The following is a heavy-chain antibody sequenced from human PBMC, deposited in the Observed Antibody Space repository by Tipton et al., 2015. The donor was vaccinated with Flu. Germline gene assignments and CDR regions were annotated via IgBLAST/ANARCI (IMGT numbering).Heavy chain of an antibody. Sequence: TLSLTCAVSGGSISSSNWWSWVRQPPGKGLEWIGEIYHSGSTDYNPSLKSRVTISVDKSKNQFSPKLSSVTAADTAVYYCASWLSSSWYSSYFDYRGQGTLVTVSS. CDR1: GGSISSSNW. V-gene: IGHV4-4*02. CDR2: IYHSGST. CDR3: ASWLSSSWYSSYFDY. J-gene: IGHJ4*02. D-gene: IGHD6-13*01.